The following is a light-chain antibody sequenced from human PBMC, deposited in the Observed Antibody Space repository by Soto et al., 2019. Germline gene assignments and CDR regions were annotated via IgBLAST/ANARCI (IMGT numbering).Light chain of an antibody. J-gene: IGKJ1*01. Sequence: DIQITQSPSTLSASVGDRVTITCRASQIISSWLAWYQQKPGKAPKLLIYDASSLESGVPSRFSGSGSGTEFTLTISSLQPDDFATYYCQQYNSYSSWTFGQGTKVDI. V-gene: IGKV1-5*01. CDR1: QIISSW. CDR2: DAS. CDR3: QQYNSYSSWT.